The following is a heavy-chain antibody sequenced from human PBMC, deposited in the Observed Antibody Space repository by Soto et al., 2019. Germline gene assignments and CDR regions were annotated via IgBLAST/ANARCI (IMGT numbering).Heavy chain of an antibody. CDR2: IIPIFGLA. D-gene: IGHD1-1*01. J-gene: IGHJ6*02. CDR1: GGTFSSHS. V-gene: IGHV1-69*13. CDR3: ATGSFTSTGGRIGYHYNAMDV. Sequence: GASVKVSCKSSGGTFSSHSINWVRQAPGQGLEWMGGIIPIFGLANFAKKFQGRVTITADESTTTAYMELSSLTSEDTAVYYCATGSFTSTGGRIGYHYNAMDVWGQGTTVTVSS.